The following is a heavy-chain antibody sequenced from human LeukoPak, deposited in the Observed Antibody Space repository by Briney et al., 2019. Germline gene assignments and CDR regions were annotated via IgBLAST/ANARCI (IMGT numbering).Heavy chain of an antibody. CDR3: ARGWSSRYYFDI. V-gene: IGHV3-21*05. CDR1: GFTFSIHI. D-gene: IGHD6-6*01. Sequence: PGGSLRPSCAASGFTFSIHIMNWVRQAPGKGLEWVAHIDTGSSYIYYADSVKGRFTISRDNARNSLYLQLNSLRAEDTAVYYCARGWSSRYYFDIWGQGTLVTVSS. CDR2: IDTGSSYI. J-gene: IGHJ4*02.